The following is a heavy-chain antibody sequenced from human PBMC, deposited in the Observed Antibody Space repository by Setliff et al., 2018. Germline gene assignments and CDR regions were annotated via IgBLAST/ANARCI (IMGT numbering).Heavy chain of an antibody. CDR3: ARAPQYSNFWYALSWFDP. CDR2: ISHSGDP. J-gene: IGHJ5*02. Sequence: PSETLSLTCNVSGGSISSYSWSWIRQAPGKGLEWIGEISHSGDPNYNPSLKSRVTISLYTSKNQFSLKLTSVTAADTAVYYCARAPQYSNFWYALSWFDPWGQGTLVTVSS. D-gene: IGHD3-3*01. CDR1: GGSISSYS. V-gene: IGHV4-34*01.